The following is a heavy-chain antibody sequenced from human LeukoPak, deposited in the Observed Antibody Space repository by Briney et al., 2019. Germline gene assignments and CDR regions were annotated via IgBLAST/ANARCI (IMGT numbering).Heavy chain of an antibody. CDR3: ARGKVFYGDSSSYYGRDV. D-gene: IGHD4-17*01. V-gene: IGHV3-30*03. CDR2: ISYDGSNK. J-gene: IGHJ6*02. Sequence: GGSLRLSCVASGFTFSSYGMHWVRQAPGKGLEWVAVISYDGSNKYYADSVKGRSTISRDNSKNTLYLQMNSLRSEDTAVYYCARGKVFYGDSSSYYGRDVWGQGTTVTVSS. CDR1: GFTFSSYG.